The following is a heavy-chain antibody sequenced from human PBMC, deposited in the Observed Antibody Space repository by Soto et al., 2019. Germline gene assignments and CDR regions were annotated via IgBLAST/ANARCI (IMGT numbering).Heavy chain of an antibody. Sequence: EVQLLESGGGLVQPGGSLRLSCAASGFTFSSYAMSWVRQAPGKGLEWVSAISGSGGSTYYADSVKGRFTIYRDNSKNTLYQQMNSLRAEDTAVYYCAKDEVGAIYYYYYGMDVWGQGTTVTVSS. CDR1: GFTFSSYA. J-gene: IGHJ6*02. CDR2: ISGSGGST. CDR3: AKDEVGAIYYYYYGMDV. V-gene: IGHV3-23*01. D-gene: IGHD1-26*01.